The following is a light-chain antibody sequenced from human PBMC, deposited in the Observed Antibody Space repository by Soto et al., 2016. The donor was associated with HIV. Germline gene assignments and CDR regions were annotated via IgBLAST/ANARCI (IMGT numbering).Light chain of an antibody. V-gene: IGLV3-1*01. CDR2: QDN. CDR3: QAWDSGTAV. Sequence: SYELTQPPSVSVSPGQTASITCSGNKLGDKYACWYQQKPGQSPVLVIYQDNKRPSGIPERFSGSNSGNTATLTISGTQAMDEADHYCQAWDSGTAVFGGGTKLTVL. J-gene: IGLJ2*01. CDR1: KLGDKY.